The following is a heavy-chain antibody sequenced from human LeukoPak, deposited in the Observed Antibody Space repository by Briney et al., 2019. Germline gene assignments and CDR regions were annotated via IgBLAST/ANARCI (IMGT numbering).Heavy chain of an antibody. D-gene: IGHD4/OR15-4a*01. CDR3: ARYGGNAFDV. J-gene: IGHJ3*01. Sequence: GGSLRLSCAASGFTFSSYNMNWVRQAPGKGLEWVSSISSGSSYIYYADSVKARFTISRDNAKNSLYLQMNSLRAEDTALYYCARYGGNAFDVWGQGTMVTVSP. CDR2: ISSGSSYI. CDR1: GFTFSSYN. V-gene: IGHV3-21*01.